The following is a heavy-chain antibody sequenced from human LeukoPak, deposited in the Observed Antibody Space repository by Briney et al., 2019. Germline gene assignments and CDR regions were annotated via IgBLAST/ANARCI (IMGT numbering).Heavy chain of an antibody. CDR1: GGSLSGYY. J-gene: IGHJ3*02. CDR2: INHSGST. Sequence: SETLSLTCAVYGGSLSGYYWSWIRQPPGKGLEWIGEINHSGSTNYNPSLKSRVTISVDTSKNQFSLKLSSVTAADTAVYYCARAYYYDSSGYYPGAFDIWGQGTLVTVSS. CDR3: ARAYYYDSSGYYPGAFDI. D-gene: IGHD3-22*01. V-gene: IGHV4-34*01.